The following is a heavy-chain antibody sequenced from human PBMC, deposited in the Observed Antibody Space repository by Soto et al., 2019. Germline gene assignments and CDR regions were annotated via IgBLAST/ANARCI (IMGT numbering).Heavy chain of an antibody. J-gene: IGHJ4*02. CDR1: GFTFSSYG. V-gene: IGHV3-30*18. CDR2: ISYDGSNK. CDR3: AKDSDSWAVAGPISGYVDY. D-gene: IGHD6-19*01. Sequence: GGSLRLSCAASGFTFSSYGMHWVRQAPGKGLEWVAVISYDGSNKYYADSVKGRFTISRDNSKNTQYLQMNSLRAEDTAVYYCAKDSDSWAVAGPISGYVDYWGQGP.